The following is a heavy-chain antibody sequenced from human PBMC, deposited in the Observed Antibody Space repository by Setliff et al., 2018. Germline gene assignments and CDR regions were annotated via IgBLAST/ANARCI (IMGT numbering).Heavy chain of an antibody. CDR3: ARTYNFWSGYFDH. V-gene: IGHV4-39*07. D-gene: IGHD3-3*01. CDR1: GGSISSSSYY. CDR2: INHSGST. Sequence: SETLSLTCTVSGGSISSSSYYWSWIRQPPGKGLEWIGEINHSGSTNNNPSLKSRVTISVDTSKNQFSLKLSSVTAADTAVYYCARTYNFWSGYFDHWGQGTLVTVSS. J-gene: IGHJ4*02.